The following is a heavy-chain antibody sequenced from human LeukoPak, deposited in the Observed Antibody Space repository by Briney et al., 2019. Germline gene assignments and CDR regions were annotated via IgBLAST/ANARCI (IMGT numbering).Heavy chain of an antibody. CDR2: INPSDSST. CDR3: ARAQTDYDFWSGPSDY. V-gene: IGHV1-46*01. Sequence: ASVKVSCKASGYTFTKYGISWVRQAPGQGLEWMGIINPSDSSTTYAQKFQGRVTMTRDTSTSTVYMELSSLRSEDTAVYYCARAQTDYDFWSGPSDYWGQGTLVTVSS. J-gene: IGHJ4*02. CDR1: GYTFTKYG. D-gene: IGHD3-3*01.